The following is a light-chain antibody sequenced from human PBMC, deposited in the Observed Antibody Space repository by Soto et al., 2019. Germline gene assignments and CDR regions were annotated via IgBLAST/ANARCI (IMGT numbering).Light chain of an antibody. J-gene: IGKJ1*01. CDR1: QSISSW. CDR2: KAS. Sequence: DIQITQSPSTVSASVVERFTITCRASQSISSWVACYQQKPGKAPNLLIYKASNLKSGVPSRFSGSGSGTEFPLTISSLQPDDFATYYCQQSYSTPRTFGQGTKVDI. V-gene: IGKV1-5*03. CDR3: QQSYSTPRT.